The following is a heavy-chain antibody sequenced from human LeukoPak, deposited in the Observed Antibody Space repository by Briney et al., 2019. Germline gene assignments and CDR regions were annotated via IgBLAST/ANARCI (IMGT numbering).Heavy chain of an antibody. Sequence: SQTLPLTCAVSGGSISSGGYSWSWIRQPPGKGLEWIGYIYHSGSTYYNPSLKSRVTISVDRSKNQFSLKLSSVTAADTAVYYCARALGDSSPFDYWGQGTLVTVSS. V-gene: IGHV4-30-2*01. CDR2: IYHSGST. CDR1: GGSISSGGYS. J-gene: IGHJ4*02. CDR3: ARALGDSSPFDY. D-gene: IGHD2-21*02.